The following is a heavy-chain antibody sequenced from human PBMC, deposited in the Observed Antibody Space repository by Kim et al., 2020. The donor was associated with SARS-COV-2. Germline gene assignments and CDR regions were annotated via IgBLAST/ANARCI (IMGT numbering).Heavy chain of an antibody. Sequence: GGSLRLSCAASGFTFNNFWMSWVRQAPGKGLEWMANIKQDGSEKYYVDSVKGRFTISRDNAKNSLYLQMNNLRAEDTALYYCARGDYFDTSGHFVDAFDVWGQGTMVTVSS. J-gene: IGHJ3*01. D-gene: IGHD3-22*01. CDR1: GFTFNNFW. CDR3: ARGDYFDTSGHFVDAFDV. CDR2: IKQDGSEK. V-gene: IGHV3-7*01.